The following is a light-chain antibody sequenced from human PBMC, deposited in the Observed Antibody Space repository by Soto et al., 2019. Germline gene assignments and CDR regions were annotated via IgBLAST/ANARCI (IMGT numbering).Light chain of an antibody. CDR3: KQYNKWPQST. CDR2: GAS. CDR1: QSVSSN. V-gene: IGKV3-15*01. J-gene: IGKJ2*01. Sequence: EIVMTQSPATLSVSPGERATLSCRASQSVSSNLAWYQQKPGQAPRLLIYGASTRATGIPARFSGSGSGTEFTLTISSLQSEDFAVYYCKQYNKWPQSTFGKGTKLEIK.